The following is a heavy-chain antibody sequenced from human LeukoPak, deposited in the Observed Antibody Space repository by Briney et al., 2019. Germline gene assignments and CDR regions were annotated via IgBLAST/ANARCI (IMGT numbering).Heavy chain of an antibody. D-gene: IGHD1-26*01. CDR2: VLHSGAT. CDR3: ARRIVGVRDAFDY. V-gene: IGHV4-39*01. J-gene: IGHJ4*02. Sequence: PSETLSLTCTVSGGSISSPISYWGWIRQPPGQGLEWIATVLHSGATFYSPSLEGRLTISIDTSTNQFSPKMTTKPAAGTAVYYGARRIVGVRDAFDYWGQGALVTVSS. CDR1: GGSISSPISY.